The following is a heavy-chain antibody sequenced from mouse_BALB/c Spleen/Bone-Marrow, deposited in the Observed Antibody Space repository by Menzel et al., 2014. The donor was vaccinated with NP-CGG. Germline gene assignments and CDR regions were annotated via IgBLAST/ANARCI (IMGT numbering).Heavy chain of an antibody. D-gene: IGHD2-14*01. V-gene: IGHV14-3*02. CDR1: DFNIKDTY. J-gene: IGHJ2*01. CDR3: ARYRLGTYFDY. Sequence: GQLKESGAELGKPGASVKLSCTASDFNIKDTYMHWVKQRPEQGLEWIGRVDPANGNTKYDPKFQGKATITADTSSNTAYLQLSSLTSEDTAVYYCARYRLGTYFDYWGQGTTLTVSS. CDR2: VDPANGNT.